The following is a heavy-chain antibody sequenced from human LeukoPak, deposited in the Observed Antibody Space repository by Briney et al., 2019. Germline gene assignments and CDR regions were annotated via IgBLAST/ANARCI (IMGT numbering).Heavy chain of an antibody. CDR3: ARFIHVRYRAVAGTYGMDV. V-gene: IGHV4-59*01. J-gene: IGHJ6*02. CDR2: IYYSGST. Sequence: SETLSLTCTVSGGSISSYYWSWIRQPPGKGLEWIGYIYYSGSTSYNPSLKSRVTISVDTSKNQFSLKLSSVTAADTAVYYCARFIHVRYRAVAGTYGMDVWGQGTTVTVSS. D-gene: IGHD6-19*01. CDR1: GGSISSYY.